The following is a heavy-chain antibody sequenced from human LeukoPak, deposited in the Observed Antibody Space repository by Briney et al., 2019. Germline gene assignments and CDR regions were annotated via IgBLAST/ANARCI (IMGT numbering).Heavy chain of an antibody. CDR3: ARAVTTSPQYYYYYYMDV. D-gene: IGHD4-17*01. CDR1: GGSISSYY. CDR2: IYYSGST. Sequence: SETLSLTCTVSGGSISSYYWSWIRQPPGKGLEWIGYIYYSGSTNYNPSLKSRVTISVDTSKNQFSLKLSSVTAADTAVYYCARAVTTSPQYYYYYYMDVWGQGTLVTVSS. J-gene: IGHJ6*03. V-gene: IGHV4-59*01.